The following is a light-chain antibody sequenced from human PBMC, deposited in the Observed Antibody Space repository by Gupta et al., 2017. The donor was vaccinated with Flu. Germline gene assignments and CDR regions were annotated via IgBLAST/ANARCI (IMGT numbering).Light chain of an antibody. CDR2: EVS. V-gene: IGLV2-14*01. CDR3: SSYTSSSTPLV. CDR1: SSDVGGYNY. J-gene: IGLJ2*01. Sequence: QSALTQPASVSGSPGQSITISCTGTSSDVGGYNYVSWYQQHPGKAPKLMIYEVSNRPSGVSNRFSGSKSGNTASLNISGLQAEDEADYYCSSYTSSSTPLVFGGGTKLTVL.